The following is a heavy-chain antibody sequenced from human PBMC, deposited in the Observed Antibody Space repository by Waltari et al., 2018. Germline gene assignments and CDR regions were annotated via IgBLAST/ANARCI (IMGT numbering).Heavy chain of an antibody. Sequence: QLQLQESGPGLVKPSETLSLTCTVSGGSISSSSYYWGWIRQPPGKGLERIGRIYYSGSTYCDPTLKRRVTIAVDTSKSQFSLKLSSVTAADTAVYYCARGPAAMFYYYYGMDVWGQGTTVTVSS. CDR3: ARGPAAMFYYYYGMDV. J-gene: IGHJ6*02. D-gene: IGHD2-2*01. V-gene: IGHV4-39*07. CDR2: IYYSGST. CDR1: GGSISSSSYY.